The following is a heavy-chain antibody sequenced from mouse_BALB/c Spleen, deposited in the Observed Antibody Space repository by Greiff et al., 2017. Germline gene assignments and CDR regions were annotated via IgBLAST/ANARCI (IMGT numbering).Heavy chain of an antibody. D-gene: IGHD1-1*01. V-gene: IGHV5-12-2*01. Sequence: EVKVEESGGGLVQPGGSLKLSCAASGFTFSSYTMSWVRQTPEKRLEWVAYISNGGGSTYYPDTVKGRFTISRDNAKNTLYLQMSSLKSEDTAMYYCARHYYGSSWYFDVWGAGTTVTVSS. CDR1: GFTFSSYT. J-gene: IGHJ1*01. CDR2: ISNGGGST. CDR3: ARHYYGSSWYFDV.